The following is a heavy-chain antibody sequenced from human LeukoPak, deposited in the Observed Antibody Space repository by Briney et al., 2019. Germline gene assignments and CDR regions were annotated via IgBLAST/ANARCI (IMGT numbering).Heavy chain of an antibody. Sequence: GESLRLSCAASGFTFSSYSMNWVRQAPGKGLEWVSSISSSSSYIYYADSVKGRFTISRDNAKNSLYLQMNSLRAEDTAVYYCARDLGDGYNYPHDYWGQGTLVTVSS. J-gene: IGHJ4*02. CDR3: ARDLGDGYNYPHDY. V-gene: IGHV3-21*01. CDR1: GFTFSSYS. D-gene: IGHD5-24*01. CDR2: ISSSSSYI.